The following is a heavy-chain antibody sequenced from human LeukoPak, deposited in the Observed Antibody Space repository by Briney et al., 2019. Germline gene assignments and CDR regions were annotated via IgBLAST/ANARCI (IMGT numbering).Heavy chain of an antibody. CDR3: ARGYCSSTSCYYYYGMDV. CDR1: GFTFSSYA. V-gene: IGHV3-30-3*01. CDR2: ISYDGSNK. Sequence: PGGSLRLSCAASGFTFSSYAMHWVRQAPGKGLEWVAVISYDGSNKYYADSVKGRFTISRDNSKNTLYLQMNSLRAEDTAVYYCARGYCSSTSCYYYYGMDVWGQGTTVTVSS. J-gene: IGHJ6*02. D-gene: IGHD2-2*01.